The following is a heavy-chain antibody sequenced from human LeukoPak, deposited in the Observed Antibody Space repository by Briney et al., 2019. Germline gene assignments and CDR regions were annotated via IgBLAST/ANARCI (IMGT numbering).Heavy chain of an antibody. V-gene: IGHV7-4-1*02. CDR2: INTNTGNP. Sequence: ASVKVSCKASGYTFTSYAMNWVRQAPGQGLEWMGWINTNTGNPTYAQGFTGRFVFSLDTSVSTAYLQISSLKAEDTAVYYCARGTGGYGSGSYHYYYYYMDVWGKGTTVTVSS. D-gene: IGHD3-10*01. CDR3: ARGTGGYGSGSYHYYYYYMDV. CDR1: GYTFTSYA. J-gene: IGHJ6*03.